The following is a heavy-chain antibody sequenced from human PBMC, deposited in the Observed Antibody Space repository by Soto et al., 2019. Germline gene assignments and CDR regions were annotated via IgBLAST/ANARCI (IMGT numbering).Heavy chain of an antibody. D-gene: IGHD6-13*01. CDR2: IIPIFGTA. CDR1: GGTFSSYA. V-gene: IGHV1-69*13. J-gene: IGHJ4*02. Sequence: ASVKVSCKASGGTFSSYAISWVRQAPGQGLEWMGGIIPIFGTANYAQKFQGRVTITADESTSTAYMELSSLRSEDTAVYYCASGSSSWPYYFDYWGQGTLVTVSS. CDR3: ASGSSSWPYYFDY.